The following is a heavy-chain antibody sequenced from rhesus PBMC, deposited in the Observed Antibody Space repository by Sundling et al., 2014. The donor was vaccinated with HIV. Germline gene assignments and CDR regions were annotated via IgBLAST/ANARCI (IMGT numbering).Heavy chain of an antibody. D-gene: IGHD1-26*01. V-gene: IGHV4S13*01. CDR2: IYSNSEST. J-gene: IGHJ6*01. CDR1: GGSISGGYY. CDR3: ATNNWNYEAPLDF. Sequence: QVQLQESGPGLVKPSETLSLTCAVSGGSISGGYYWSWIRQPPGKGLEWIGGIYSNSESTNYKPSLKSRVTISIDTSKNQFSLKLTSVTAADTAVYYCATNNWNYEAPLDFWGQGVVVTVSS.